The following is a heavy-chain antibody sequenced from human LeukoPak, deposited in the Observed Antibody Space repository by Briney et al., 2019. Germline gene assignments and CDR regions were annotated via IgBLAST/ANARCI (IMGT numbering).Heavy chain of an antibody. V-gene: IGHV3-23*01. CDR2: ISGSGNST. Sequence: GGSLRLSCAASGFTFSNYAMSWVRQAPGKGLEWVSTISGSGNSTYYADSVKGRFTISRDNSKNTLYLQMNSLRAEDTAIYYCAKVALRYQLLSSLDYWGQGTLVTVSS. CDR1: GFTFSNYA. CDR3: AKVALRYQLLSSLDY. D-gene: IGHD2-2*01. J-gene: IGHJ4*02.